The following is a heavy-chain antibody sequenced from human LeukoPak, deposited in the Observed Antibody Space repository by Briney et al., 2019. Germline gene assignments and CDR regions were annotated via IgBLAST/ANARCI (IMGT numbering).Heavy chain of an antibody. CDR1: GGSISSHY. CDR3: ARSPIVVVPAAIFSYYYYMDV. J-gene: IGHJ6*03. D-gene: IGHD2-2*02. CDR2: IYYSGST. V-gene: IGHV4-59*11. Sequence: SETLSLTCTVSGGSISSHYWSWIRQPPGKGLEWIGYIYYSGSTNYNPSLKSRVTISVDTSKNQFSLKLSSVTAADTAVYYCARSPIVVVPAAIFSYYYYMDVWGKGTTVTVSS.